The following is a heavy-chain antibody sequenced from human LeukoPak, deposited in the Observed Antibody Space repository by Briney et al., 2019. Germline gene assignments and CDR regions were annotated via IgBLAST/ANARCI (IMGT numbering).Heavy chain of an antibody. Sequence: GGSLRLSCAASGFTFISYGMHWVRQAPGKGLEWVTFIRYDGSNKYYADSVKGRFIISRDNSKNTLYLQMNSLRAEDTAVYYCAKLISGWYPNWFDPWGQGTLVTVSS. CDR1: GFTFISYG. V-gene: IGHV3-30*02. D-gene: IGHD6-19*01. CDR2: IRYDGSNK. J-gene: IGHJ5*02. CDR3: AKLISGWYPNWFDP.